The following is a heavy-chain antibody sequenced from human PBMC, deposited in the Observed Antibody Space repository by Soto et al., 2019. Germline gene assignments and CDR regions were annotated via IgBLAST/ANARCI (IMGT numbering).Heavy chain of an antibody. CDR1: GFTFSSYA. Sequence: EVQLLESGGGLVQPGGSLRLSCAASGFTFSSYAMSWVRQAPGKGLEWVSAISGSGGSTYYADSVKGRFTISRDNSRITLYLHMNSLRAEDTAVYYCAKGVTMLVVELLGYFQHWGQGPLVTVSS. D-gene: IGHD3-22*01. J-gene: IGHJ1*01. CDR2: ISGSGGST. V-gene: IGHV3-23*01. CDR3: AKGVTMLVVELLGYFQH.